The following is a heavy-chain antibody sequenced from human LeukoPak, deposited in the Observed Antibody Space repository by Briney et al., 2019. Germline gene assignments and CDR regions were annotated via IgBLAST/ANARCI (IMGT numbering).Heavy chain of an antibody. CDR3: ARDLSSTMWGPHPFYY. V-gene: IGHV1-18*01. D-gene: IGHD2-2*01. CDR1: GYTFTSYG. J-gene: IGHJ4*02. Sequence: ASVKVSCKASGYTFTSYGISWVRQAPGQGLEWMGWISAYNGNTNYAQKLQGRVTMTTDTSTSTAYMELRSLRSDDTAVYYCARDLSSTMWGPHPFYYWGQGTLVNVSS. CDR2: ISAYNGNT.